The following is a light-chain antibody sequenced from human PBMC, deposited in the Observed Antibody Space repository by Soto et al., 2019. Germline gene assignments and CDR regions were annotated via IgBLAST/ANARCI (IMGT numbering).Light chain of an antibody. V-gene: IGLV2-14*01. J-gene: IGLJ1*01. Sequence: QSALTQPASVSGSPGQSITISCTGTSSDVGGYNYVSWYQQHPGKALKLMIYEVSDRPSGISSRFSGSKSGNTASLTISGLQTEDEADYYCSSYTSSSTLFGTGTKLTVL. CDR2: EVS. CDR1: SSDVGGYNY. CDR3: SSYTSSSTL.